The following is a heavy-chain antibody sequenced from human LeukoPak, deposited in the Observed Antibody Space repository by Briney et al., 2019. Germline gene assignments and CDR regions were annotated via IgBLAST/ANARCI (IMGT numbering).Heavy chain of an antibody. CDR2: INQDGSEK. CDR3: AGRSSVAASGPG. V-gene: IGHV3-7*01. D-gene: IGHD2-15*01. J-gene: IGHJ4*02. Sequence: PGRSLRLSCAASGFTFSNYGMHWVRQAPGKGLEWVANINQDGSEKYYVDSVKGRFTISRDNAKNSLYLQMSSLRAEDTALYYCAGRSSVAASGPGWGQGTLVTVSS. CDR1: GFTFSNYG.